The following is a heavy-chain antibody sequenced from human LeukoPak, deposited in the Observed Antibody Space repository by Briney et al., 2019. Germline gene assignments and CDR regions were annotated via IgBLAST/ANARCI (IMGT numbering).Heavy chain of an antibody. J-gene: IGHJ4*02. Sequence: GGSLRLSCAVSGLTFSNFALCWVRQTPGKGLEWVSTFSGSSGISYYADSVKGRFTISRDNSKNTLYLQMNSLRAEDTAVYYCAKRAEDDFYFDYWGQGTLVTVSS. CDR1: GLTFSNFA. CDR2: FSGSSGIS. CDR3: AKRAEDDFYFDY. D-gene: IGHD2-21*02. V-gene: IGHV3-23*01.